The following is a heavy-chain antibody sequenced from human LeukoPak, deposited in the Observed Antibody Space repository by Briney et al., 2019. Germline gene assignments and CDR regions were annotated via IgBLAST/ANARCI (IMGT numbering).Heavy chain of an antibody. J-gene: IGHJ1*01. Sequence: GGSLRLSCAASGFTFSTYWMHWVRQAPGKGLVWVSLIKSDGGTNYADSVKGRFTISRDNAKKTVSLQMNSLRPEDTGVYYCARAPSEIGGYYPEYFRHWGQGTLVTGSS. CDR1: GFTFSTYW. D-gene: IGHD3-22*01. V-gene: IGHV3-74*01. CDR3: ARAPSEIGGYYPEYFRH. CDR2: IKSDGGT.